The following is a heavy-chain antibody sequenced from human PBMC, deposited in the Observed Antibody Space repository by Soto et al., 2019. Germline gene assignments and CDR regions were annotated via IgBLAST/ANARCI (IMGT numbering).Heavy chain of an antibody. CDR3: AIGITIFGVVIQYYFDY. D-gene: IGHD3-3*01. CDR1: GGSISSGGYY. Sequence: QVQLQESGPGLVKPSQTLSLTCTVSGGSISSGGYYWSWIRQHPGKGLEWIGYIYYSGSTYYNPSLKSRVTISVDTSKNQFSLKLSSVTAADTAVYYCAIGITIFGVVIQYYFDYWGQGTLVTVSS. J-gene: IGHJ4*02. CDR2: IYYSGST. V-gene: IGHV4-31*03.